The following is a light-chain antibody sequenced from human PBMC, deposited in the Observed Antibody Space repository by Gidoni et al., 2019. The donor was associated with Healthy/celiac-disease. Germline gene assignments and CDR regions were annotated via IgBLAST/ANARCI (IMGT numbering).Light chain of an antibody. CDR2: DVG. V-gene: IGLV2-11*01. CDR1: SRDVGGYNY. Sequence: QSALTQPRSVSGSPGPSVTISCTGTSRDVGGYNYVSWYQQHPGKAPKLMIYDVGKRPSGVPDRFSGSKSGNTASLTISGLQAEDEADYYCCSYAGSYSWVFGGGTKLTVL. J-gene: IGLJ3*02. CDR3: CSYAGSYSWV.